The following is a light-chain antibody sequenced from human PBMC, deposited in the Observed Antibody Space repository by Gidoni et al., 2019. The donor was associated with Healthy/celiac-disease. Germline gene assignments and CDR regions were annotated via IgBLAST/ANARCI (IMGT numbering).Light chain of an antibody. CDR3: QVWDSSSDLWV. J-gene: IGLJ3*02. V-gene: IGLV3-21*02. CDR1: NIGSTS. CDR2: DDS. Sequence: SYVLTQTPSVSVAPGQTARITCGGNNIGSTSVHLYKRKPGQAPMLVVYDDSDRPSGIPERFSGSNSGNTATLTISRVEAGDEADYYCQVWDSSSDLWVFGGGTKLTVL.